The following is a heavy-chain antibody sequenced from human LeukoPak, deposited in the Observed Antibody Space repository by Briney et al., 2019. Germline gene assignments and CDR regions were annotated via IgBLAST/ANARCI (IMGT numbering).Heavy chain of an antibody. CDR1: GYTFTGYY. CDR3: ARDPARGVRGVDEYYFDY. V-gene: IGHV1-2*02. J-gene: IGHJ4*02. Sequence: ASVKVSCKASGYTFTGYYMHWVRQAPGQGLEWMGWINPNSGGTNYAQKFQGRVTMTRDTSISTAYMELSRLRSDDTAVYYGARDPARGVRGVDEYYFDYWGQGTLVTVSS. CDR2: INPNSGGT. D-gene: IGHD3-10*01.